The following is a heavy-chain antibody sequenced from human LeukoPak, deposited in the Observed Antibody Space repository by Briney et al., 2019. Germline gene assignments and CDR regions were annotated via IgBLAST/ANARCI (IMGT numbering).Heavy chain of an antibody. CDR1: GFTFSSYS. CDR3: ARSTPPHKCFDP. CDR2: ISSSSSFI. J-gene: IGHJ5*02. D-gene: IGHD2-15*01. Sequence: GGSLRLSCAASGFTFSSYSMNWVRQGPGKELEWVLSISSSSSFIYYADSVKGRFTISRDNAKNSLYLQMNSLKAEDTAVYYCARSTPPHKCFDPWGQGTLVTVSS. V-gene: IGHV3-21*01.